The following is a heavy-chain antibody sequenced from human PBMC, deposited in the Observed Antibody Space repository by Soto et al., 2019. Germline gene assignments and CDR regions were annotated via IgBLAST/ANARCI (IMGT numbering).Heavy chain of an antibody. CDR2: ISAYNGHT. V-gene: IGHV1-18*04. J-gene: IGHJ5*02. CDR1: GYTFTSYG. CDR3: ARVQHEREPWFNP. D-gene: IGHD1-1*01. Sequence: ASVKVSCKASGYTFTSYGISWVRQAPGQGLERLGWISAYNGHTNYAQKLQGRVTMTTETSRSTAYMELRSLTSDDTAVYYWARVQHEREPWFNPWGQGTLGTISS.